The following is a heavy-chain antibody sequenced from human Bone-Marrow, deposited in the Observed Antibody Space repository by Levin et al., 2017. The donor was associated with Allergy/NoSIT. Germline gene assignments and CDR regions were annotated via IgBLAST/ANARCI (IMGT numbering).Heavy chain of an antibody. V-gene: IGHV5-51*01. J-gene: IGHJ4*01. D-gene: IGHD3-22*01. CDR1: GYTFSSYW. Sequence: GGSLRLSCKGSGYTFSSYWIAWVRQKPGKGLELMGIFYAGDSDVRYRPSFQGQVTISVDKYVKTAYLHWNSLKASDSAMYFCARVTYDSSCADYWGQGTLVTVYS. CDR3: ARVTYDSSCADY. CDR2: FYAGDSDV.